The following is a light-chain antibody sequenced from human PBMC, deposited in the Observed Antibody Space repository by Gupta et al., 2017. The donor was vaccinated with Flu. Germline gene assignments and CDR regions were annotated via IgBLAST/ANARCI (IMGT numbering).Light chain of an antibody. CDR1: SDVGGYNY. Sequence: SDVGGYNYVSWYQQHPGKAPKLMIYDVSNRPSGVSNRFSGSKSGNTASLTISGLQAEDEADYYCSSYTSSSTPLYVFGTGTKVTVL. CDR3: SSYTSSSTPLYV. V-gene: IGLV2-14*04. CDR2: DVS. J-gene: IGLJ1*01.